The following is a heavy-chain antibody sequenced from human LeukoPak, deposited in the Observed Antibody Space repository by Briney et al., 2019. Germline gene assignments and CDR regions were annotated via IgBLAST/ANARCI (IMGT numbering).Heavy chain of an antibody. D-gene: IGHD2-8*01. CDR3: ARETGTIGYYMDV. Sequence: GGSLRLSCAASGFTFSSYGMHWVRQPPGKWLEWVAFIRYDGSNKYYADPGKGRFTISGDNYKNTLYLQMNSLRAEDTAVYYCARETGTIGYYMDVWGKGTTVTVSS. J-gene: IGHJ6*03. V-gene: IGHV3-30*02. CDR1: GFTFSSYG. CDR2: IRYDGSNK.